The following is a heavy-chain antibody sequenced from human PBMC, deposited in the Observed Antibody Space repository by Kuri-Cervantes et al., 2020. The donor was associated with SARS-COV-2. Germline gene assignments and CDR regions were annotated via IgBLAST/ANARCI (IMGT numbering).Heavy chain of an antibody. CDR3: AGSSGRHIYYGMDV. CDR1: GAPISNFY. V-gene: IGHV4-59*03. Sequence: SETLSLTCSVSGAPISNFYWSWIRQPPGKGLEWIGFIYHTGSTNYNPALRSRVTISVDTSKNQFSLKVTSVTAADTAVYYCAGSSGRHIYYGMDVWGQGTTVTVSS. J-gene: IGHJ6*02. D-gene: IGHD3-10*01. CDR2: IYHTGST.